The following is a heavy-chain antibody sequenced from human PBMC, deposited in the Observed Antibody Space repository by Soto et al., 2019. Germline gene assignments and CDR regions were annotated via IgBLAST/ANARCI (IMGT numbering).Heavy chain of an antibody. CDR1: GFTFSSYA. CDR2: ISDSGGNI. CDR3: AATVAQGY. Sequence: GGSLRLSCATSGFTFSSYAMNWVRQAPGKGLEWVSAISDSGGNIYYADSVKGRFTISRDNSKNTLYLQMNSLRAEDTAVYYCAATVAQGYWGQGTLVTVS. V-gene: IGHV3-23*01. J-gene: IGHJ4*02. D-gene: IGHD6-19*01.